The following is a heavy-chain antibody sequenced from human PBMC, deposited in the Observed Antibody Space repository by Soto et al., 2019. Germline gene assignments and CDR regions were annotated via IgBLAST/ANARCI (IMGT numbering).Heavy chain of an antibody. Sequence: GXAVKVACTASGGPFISYAIGWVRQAPGQGLEWMGGIIPIFGTANYAQKFQGRVTITADESTSTAYMELSSLRSEDTAVYYCARSPQKMYSSSWYGSREALPYWGQGTLVTVSS. CDR1: GGPFISYA. J-gene: IGHJ4*02. CDR2: IIPIFGTA. CDR3: ARSPQKMYSSSWYGSREALPY. V-gene: IGHV1-69*01. D-gene: IGHD6-13*01.